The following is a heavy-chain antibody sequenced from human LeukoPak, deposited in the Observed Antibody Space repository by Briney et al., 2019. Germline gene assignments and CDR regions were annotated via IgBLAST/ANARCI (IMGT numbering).Heavy chain of an antibody. J-gene: IGHJ4*02. CDR2: IYCSGST. CDR3: ARGERLDYYGSGSLK. D-gene: IGHD3-10*01. Sequence: ASETLSLTCTVSGGSISSGDYYWSWIRQPPGKGLEWIGYIYCSGSTYYNPSLKSRVTISVDTSKNQFSLKLSSVTAADTAVYYCARGERLDYYGSGSLKWGQGTLVTVSS. V-gene: IGHV4-30-4*01. CDR1: GGSISSGDYY.